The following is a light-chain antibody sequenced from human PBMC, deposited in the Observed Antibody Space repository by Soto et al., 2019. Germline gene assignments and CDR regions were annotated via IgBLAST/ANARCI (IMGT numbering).Light chain of an antibody. CDR2: GAS. CDR1: QTVSSSY. J-gene: IGKJ1*01. CDR3: QHYGSSPPWT. V-gene: IGKV3-20*01. Sequence: EIVVTQSPGTLSLSPGERATLSCRASQTVSSSYLVWYQQKPGQAPRLLIYGASRRATGIPDRFSGSGSGTDFTLTISRLESEDVAVYYCQHYGSSPPWTFGQGTKVEIK.